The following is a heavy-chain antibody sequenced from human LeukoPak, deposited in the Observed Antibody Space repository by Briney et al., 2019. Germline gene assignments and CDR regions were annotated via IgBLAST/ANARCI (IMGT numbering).Heavy chain of an antibody. V-gene: IGHV3-7*01. CDR2: IKPDGSEK. J-gene: IGHJ4*02. Sequence: PGGSLRLSCVASGFTFSSHHMNWVRQTPGKGLESVATIKPDGSEKYYVDSVKGRFTISRDNAKSSLYLQMNSLRAEDTGVYFCARMSSYCDYWGQGTLVSDSS. CDR1: GFTFSSHH. CDR3: ARMSSYCDY. D-gene: IGHD2-2*01.